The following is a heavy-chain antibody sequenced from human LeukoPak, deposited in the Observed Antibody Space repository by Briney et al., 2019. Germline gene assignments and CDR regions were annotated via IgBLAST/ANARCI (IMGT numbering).Heavy chain of an antibody. CDR1: GFTFSSYG. CDR3: ARDPGPAASAPYYYYYMDV. V-gene: IGHV3-30*02. CDR2: IRYDGSNK. Sequence: PGGSLRLSCAASGFTFSSYGMHWVRQAPGKGLEWVAFIRYDGSNKYYADYVKGRFTISRDNSKNTLYLQMNSLRAEDTAVYYCARDPGPAASAPYYYYYMDVWGKGTTVTVSS. D-gene: IGHD2-2*01. J-gene: IGHJ6*03.